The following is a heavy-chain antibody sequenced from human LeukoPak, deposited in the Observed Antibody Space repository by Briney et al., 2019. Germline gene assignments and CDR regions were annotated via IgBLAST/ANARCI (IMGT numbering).Heavy chain of an antibody. D-gene: IGHD1-14*01. Sequence: ASVKVSCKASGYTFTSYGISWVRQAPGQGLEWMGWISAYNGNTNYAQKLQGRVTITADESTSTAYMELSSLRSEDTAVYYCARGREPATDYYFDYWGQGTLVTVSS. CDR1: GYTFTSYG. CDR3: ARGREPATDYYFDY. J-gene: IGHJ4*02. CDR2: ISAYNGNT. V-gene: IGHV1-18*01.